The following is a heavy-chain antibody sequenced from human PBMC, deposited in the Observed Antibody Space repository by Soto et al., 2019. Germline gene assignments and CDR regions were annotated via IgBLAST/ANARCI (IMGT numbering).Heavy chain of an antibody. CDR2: IIPIFGTA. V-gene: IGHV1-69*01. Sequence: SVKVSCKAPGGTFSSYAISWVRQAPGQGLEWMGGIIPIFGTANYAQKFQGRVTITADESTSTAYMELSSLRSEDTAVYYCARDDQTGTTSGREYYYYYYGMDVWGQGTTVTVSS. J-gene: IGHJ6*02. CDR1: GGTFSSYA. CDR3: ARDDQTGTTSGREYYYYYYGMDV. D-gene: IGHD1-7*01.